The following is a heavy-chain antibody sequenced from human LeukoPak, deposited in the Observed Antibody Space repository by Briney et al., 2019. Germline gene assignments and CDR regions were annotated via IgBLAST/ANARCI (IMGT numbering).Heavy chain of an antibody. CDR2: IYPGDSDT. CDR3: ARRGSGWYVDY. D-gene: IGHD6-19*01. Sequence: EALKISCNGSGYTFTSYWIVWVRQMPGKGLEWIVTIYPGDSDTRYCPSFQGQVSISVDKSISNAYLQWSSLKASDTDMYYCARRGSGWYVDYWGQGTLVTVSS. CDR1: GYTFTSYW. V-gene: IGHV5-51*01. J-gene: IGHJ4*02.